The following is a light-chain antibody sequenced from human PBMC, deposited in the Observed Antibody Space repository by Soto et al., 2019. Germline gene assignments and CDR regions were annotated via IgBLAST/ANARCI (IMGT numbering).Light chain of an antibody. Sequence: EIVMTQSPATLSVSPGERATLSCRASQSVSSTLSWYQQKPGQAPRLLLYGASTRATGIPARVSGSGSGTEFSLTISSLQSEDVVGYYCQKYNNWPPLTFGQGTKVEIK. CDR3: QKYNNWPPLT. CDR2: GAS. V-gene: IGKV3-15*01. CDR1: QSVSST. J-gene: IGKJ1*01.